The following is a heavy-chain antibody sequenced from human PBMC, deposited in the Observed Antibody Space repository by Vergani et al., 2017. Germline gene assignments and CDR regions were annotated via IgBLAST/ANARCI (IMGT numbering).Heavy chain of an antibody. CDR3: ERGTGDYPTRPPPYMDV. Sequence: QVQLQESGPGLVKPSQTLSLTCTVSGGSISSGGYYWSWIRQHPGKGLEWIGYIYYSGSTYYNPSLKSRVTISVDTSKNQFSLNLRSVTAADTAVSYCERGTGDYPTRPPPYMDVWGKGTTVTVSS. CDR1: GGSISSGGYY. J-gene: IGHJ6*03. V-gene: IGHV4-31*03. D-gene: IGHD4-17*01. CDR2: IYYSGST.